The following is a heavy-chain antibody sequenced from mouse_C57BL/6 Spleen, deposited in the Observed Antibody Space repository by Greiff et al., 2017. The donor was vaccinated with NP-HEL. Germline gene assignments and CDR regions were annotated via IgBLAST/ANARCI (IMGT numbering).Heavy chain of an antibody. CDR3: ARKQLRPHYYAMDY. CDR1: GYTFTDYY. D-gene: IGHD3-2*02. J-gene: IGHJ4*01. V-gene: IGHV1-26*01. Sequence: EVQLHQSGPELVKPGASVKISCKASGYTFTDYYMNWVKQSHGKSLEWIGDINPNNGGNSYNQKFKGKATLTVDKSSSTAYMELRSLTSEDSAVYYCARKQLRPHYYAMDYWGQGTSVTVSS. CDR2: INPNNGGN.